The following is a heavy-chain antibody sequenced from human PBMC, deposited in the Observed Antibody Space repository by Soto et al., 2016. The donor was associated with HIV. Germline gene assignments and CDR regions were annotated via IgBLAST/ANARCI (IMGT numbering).Heavy chain of an antibody. Sequence: VQLQESGPGLVKPSETLSLTCTVSGGPISNYFWSWIRQPPGKGLEWIGYIYYSGSTSYNPSLKSRVTMSVDTSKNQFSLKLTSVTAADTAVYYCARNIAVGHNHPPXFLDYWAREPWSTVSS. CDR2: IYYSGST. V-gene: IGHV4-59*01. CDR1: GGPISNYF. J-gene: IGHJ4*02. CDR3: ARNIAVGHNHPPXFLDY. D-gene: IGHD6-19*01.